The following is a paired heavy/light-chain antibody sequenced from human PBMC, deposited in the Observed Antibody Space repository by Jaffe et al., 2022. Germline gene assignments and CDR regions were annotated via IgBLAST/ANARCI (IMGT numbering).Heavy chain of an antibody. CDR3: VERGSATIGGENSDY. CDR2: IRYDGSNK. J-gene: IGHJ4*02. Sequence: QVQLVESGGGVVQPGGSLRLSCAASGFTFSSYGMHWVRQAPGKGLEWVAFIRYDGSNKYYADSVKGRFTISRDNSKNTLYLQMNSLRAEDTAVYYCVERGSATIGGENSDYWGQGTLVTVSS. D-gene: IGHD5-12*01. V-gene: IGHV3-30*02. CDR1: GFTFSSYG.
Light chain of an antibody. V-gene: IGKV2-40*01. Sequence: DIVMTQTPLSLPVTPGEPASISCRSSQSLLDSDDGNTYLDWYLQKPGQSPQLLIYTLSYRASGVPDRFSGSGSGTDFTLKISRVEAEDVGVYYCMQRIEFPITFGQGTRLEIK. J-gene: IGKJ5*01. CDR1: QSLLDSDDGNTY. CDR2: TLS. CDR3: MQRIEFPIT.